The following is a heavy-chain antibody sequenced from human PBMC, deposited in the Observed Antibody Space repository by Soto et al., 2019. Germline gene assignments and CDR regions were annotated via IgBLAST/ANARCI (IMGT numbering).Heavy chain of an antibody. Sequence: GGSLRLSCAASGFTFSSYGMHWVRQAPGKGLEWVAVIWYDGSNKYYADSVKGRFTISRDNSKNTLYLQMNSLRAEDTAVYYCARDQGGSIWFGELFYIEHWGQGPLVTVPS. J-gene: IGHJ4*02. CDR1: GFTFSSYG. V-gene: IGHV3-33*01. D-gene: IGHD3-10*01. CDR3: ARDQGGSIWFGELFYIEH. CDR2: IWYDGSNK.